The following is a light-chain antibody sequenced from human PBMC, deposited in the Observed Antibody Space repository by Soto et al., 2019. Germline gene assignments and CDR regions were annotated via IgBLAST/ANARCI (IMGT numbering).Light chain of an antibody. CDR1: SSNVGSNS. V-gene: IGLV1-47*01. Sequence: QSVLTQPPSASGTPGQRVTISCSGSSSNVGSNSVFWYQQLPGTAPKVVIYRNTQRPSGVPDRFSGSKSGTSASLAISGLRSEDEADFYCASWDDTLSGVVFGGGTKLTVL. CDR3: ASWDDTLSGVV. CDR2: RNT. J-gene: IGLJ2*01.